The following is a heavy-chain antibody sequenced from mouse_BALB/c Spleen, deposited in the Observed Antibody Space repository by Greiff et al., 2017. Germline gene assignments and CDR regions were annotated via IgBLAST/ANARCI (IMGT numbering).Heavy chain of an antibody. CDR3: ARATGDYFDY. CDR1: GYTFTSYW. J-gene: IGHJ2*01. D-gene: IGHD4-1*02. V-gene: IGHV1-7*01. Sequence: VQLQQSGAELAKPGASVKMSCKASGYTFTSYWMHWVKQRPGQGLEWIGYINPSTGYTEYNQKFKDKATLTADKSSSTAYMQLSSLTSEDSAVYYCARATGDYFDYWGQGTTLTVSS. CDR2: INPSTGYT.